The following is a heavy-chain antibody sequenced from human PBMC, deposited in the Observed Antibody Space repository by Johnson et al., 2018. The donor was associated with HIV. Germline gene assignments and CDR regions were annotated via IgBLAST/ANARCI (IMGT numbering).Heavy chain of an antibody. Sequence: EVQLVESRGVLVQPGGSLRLSCAASGFTVTSNEMSWVRQAPGKGLEWVSSISGGSTYYADSMKGRFTISRDNSKNTLYLQMNSLRAEDTAVYYCARAGASSGRPDAFDIWGQGTMVTVSS. D-gene: IGHD1-14*01. J-gene: IGHJ3*02. CDR1: GFTVTSNE. CDR2: ISGGST. V-gene: IGHV3-38-3*01. CDR3: ARAGASSGRPDAFDI.